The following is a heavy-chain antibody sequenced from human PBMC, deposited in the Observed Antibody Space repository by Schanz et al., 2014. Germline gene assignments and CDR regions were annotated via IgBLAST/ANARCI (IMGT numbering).Heavy chain of an antibody. CDR3: AKDGRLPYYGTGSDFDY. Sequence: EVQLLESGGGFVQPGGSLRLSCAASGFTFSIYGMSWVRQAPGKGLEWVSRMIGSGSSVFYADSVKGRFTISRDNLKNTVYLQMNSLRAGDTAVYYCAKDGRLPYYGTGSDFDYWGQGTLVAGSS. CDR2: MIGSGSSV. CDR1: GFTFSIYG. D-gene: IGHD3-22*01. V-gene: IGHV3-23*01. J-gene: IGHJ4*02.